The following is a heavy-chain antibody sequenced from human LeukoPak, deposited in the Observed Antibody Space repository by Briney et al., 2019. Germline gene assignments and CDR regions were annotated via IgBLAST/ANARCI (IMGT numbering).Heavy chain of an antibody. CDR2: IHNGGAI. D-gene: IGHD3-16*01. CDR1: GGSLSGHF. J-gene: IGHJ5*02. Sequence: SETLSLTCSVSGGSLSGHFWNWIRQPPGKGLEWIGYIHNGGAISYNPSLKSRITISVDTPKNQFSLRLTSVTAADTGVYYCARRRALGAEEFDPWGQGTLVTVSS. CDR3: ARRRALGAEEFDP. V-gene: IGHV4-59*11.